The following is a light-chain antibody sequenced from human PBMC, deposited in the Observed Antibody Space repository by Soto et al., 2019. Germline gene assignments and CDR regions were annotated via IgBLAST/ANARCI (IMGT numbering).Light chain of an antibody. Sequence: QSVLTQPPSASGTPGQRLTISCSGSSSNIATNTVNWYQQLPGRAPKLLIYNHHQRPSGVPDRFSGSKSGTSASLAISGLQSGDEADYYCGTWDASRNWVFGGGTKVTVL. V-gene: IGLV1-44*01. CDR3: GTWDASRNWV. J-gene: IGLJ3*02. CDR2: NHH. CDR1: SSNIATNT.